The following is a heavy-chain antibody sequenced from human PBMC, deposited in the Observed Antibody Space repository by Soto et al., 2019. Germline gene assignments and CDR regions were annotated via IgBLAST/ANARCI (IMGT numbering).Heavy chain of an antibody. V-gene: IGHV3-30*18. CDR3: AKDSSGSHDAFDI. CDR1: GFTFSSYG. D-gene: IGHD1-26*01. J-gene: IGHJ3*02. CDR2: ISYDGSNK. Sequence: GGSLRLSCAASGFTFSSYGMHWVRQAPGKGLEWVAVISYDGSNKYYADSVKGRFTISRDNSKNTLYLQMNSLRAEDTAVYYCAKDSSGSHDAFDIWGQGTMVTV.